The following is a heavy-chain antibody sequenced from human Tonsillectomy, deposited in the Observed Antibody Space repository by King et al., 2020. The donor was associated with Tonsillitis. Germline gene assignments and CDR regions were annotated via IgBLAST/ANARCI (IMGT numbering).Heavy chain of an antibody. V-gene: IGHV3-23*04. CDR1: GVTFSTYV. J-gene: IGHJ3*02. Sequence: VQLVESGGGSVQPGGSLRLSCAASGVTFSTYVMSWVRQAPGKGLEWVSTIKGSGVNTYYSDSVKGRFTISRDNSNNMLFLQMNSLRAEDTAVYYCAKERGDGSGYPIFDNGG. CDR2: IKGSGVNT. D-gene: IGHD3-3*01. CDR3: AKERGDGSGYPIFDN.